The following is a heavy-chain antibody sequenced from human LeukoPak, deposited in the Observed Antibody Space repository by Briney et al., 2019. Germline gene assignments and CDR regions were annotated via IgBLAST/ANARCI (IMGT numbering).Heavy chain of an antibody. V-gene: IGHV3-7*03. CDR2: INERGNEK. Sequence: PGGSLRLSCAASGFTFSSSAMSWVRQVPGKGLEWVVNINERGNEKNYVDSVKGRFTVSRDNAQDSLYLQMNSLRVEDTAVYYCARHPNSNWDYWGQGTLVTVSS. CDR3: ARHPNSNWDY. D-gene: IGHD6-13*01. CDR1: GFTFSSSA. J-gene: IGHJ4*02.